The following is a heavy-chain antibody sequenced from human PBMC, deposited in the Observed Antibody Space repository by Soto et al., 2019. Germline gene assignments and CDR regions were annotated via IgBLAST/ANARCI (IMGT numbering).Heavy chain of an antibody. CDR1: GFMLSSFA. V-gene: IGHV3-23*01. J-gene: IGHJ6*02. Sequence: PGGSLRLCCAVSGFMLSSFAMTWVRQAPGKGLEWVSTTRSNGEHTYYADSVKGRFTVSRDNSKNTLFLEMSSLRAEDSAIYYCAKDSKSVSVSAARVYGMDVWGQGTTVTVSS. CDR3: AKDSKSVSVSAARVYGMDV. CDR2: TRSNGEHT. D-gene: IGHD2-2*01.